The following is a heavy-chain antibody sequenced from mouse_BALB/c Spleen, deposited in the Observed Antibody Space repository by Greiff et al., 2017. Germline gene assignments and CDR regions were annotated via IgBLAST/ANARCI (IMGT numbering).Heavy chain of an antibody. V-gene: IGHV14-1*02. CDR2: IDPENGNT. Sequence: VQLQQSGAELVRPGALVKLSCKASGFNIKDYYMHWVKQRPEQGLEWIGWIDPENGNTIYDPKFQGKASITADTSSNTAYLQLSSLTSEDTAVYYCAREETYYGSSWFAYWGQGTLVTVSA. CDR1: GFNIKDYY. J-gene: IGHJ3*01. D-gene: IGHD1-2*01. CDR3: AREETYYGSSWFAY.